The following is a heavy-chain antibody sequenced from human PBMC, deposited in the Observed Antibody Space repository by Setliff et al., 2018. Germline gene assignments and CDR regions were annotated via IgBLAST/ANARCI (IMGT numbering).Heavy chain of an antibody. V-gene: IGHV3-53*01. D-gene: IGHD3-10*01. Sequence: GGSLRLSCATSGFTVSSSDMSWVRQAPGKGLEWISVLSGDGNAYYADSVKGRFTISGDTSKNALYLQMNSLRTEDTAVYYCFGAGTCSYWGQGTLVTVS. J-gene: IGHJ4*02. CDR1: GFTVSSSD. CDR2: LSGDGNA. CDR3: FGAGTCSY.